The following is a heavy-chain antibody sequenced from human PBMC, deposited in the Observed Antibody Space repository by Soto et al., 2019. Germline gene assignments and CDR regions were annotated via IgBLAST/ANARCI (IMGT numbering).Heavy chain of an antibody. CDR3: ARVVGMSGQWLGEYYYYGMDV. Sequence: SVKVSCKASVGTFSSHAISWVRQAPGQGLEWMGGIIPILGPANYAQKFQGRVTITADESTSTAYMELSSLRSEDTAVSFCARVVGMSGQWLGEYYYYGMDVWGRGTTVTV. D-gene: IGHD6-19*01. J-gene: IGHJ6*02. CDR1: VGTFSSHA. V-gene: IGHV1-69*13. CDR2: IIPILGPA.